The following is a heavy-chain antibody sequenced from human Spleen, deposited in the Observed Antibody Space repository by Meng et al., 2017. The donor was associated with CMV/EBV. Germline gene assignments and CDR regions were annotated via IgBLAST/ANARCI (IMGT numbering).Heavy chain of an antibody. J-gene: IGHJ5*02. V-gene: IGHV3-7*01. CDR3: VKPYCTATTCYMGWFDP. Sequence: GESLKISCAASGFTFSDYYMNWIRQAPGKGLEWVANIKEDGSEQYYRDSVRGRFTISRDNAKNSLYLLMSSLRVEDTAVYYCVKPYCTATTCYMGWFDPWGQGTLVTVSS. D-gene: IGHD2-8*02. CDR1: GFTFSDYY. CDR2: IKEDGSEQ.